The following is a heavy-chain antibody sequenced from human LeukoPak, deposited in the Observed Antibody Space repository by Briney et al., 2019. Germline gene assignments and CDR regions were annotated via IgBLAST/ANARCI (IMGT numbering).Heavy chain of an antibody. V-gene: IGHV3-33*01. Sequence: SGGSLRLSCAASGFTFSSYGMHWVRQAPGKGLEWVAVIWHDGSNKYYADSVKGRFTISRDNSKNTLYLQMNSLRAEDTAVYYCAREPDAYYDFWSGYYEKKTYYYYGMDVWGQGITVTVSS. CDR2: IWHDGSNK. J-gene: IGHJ6*02. D-gene: IGHD3-3*01. CDR3: AREPDAYYDFWSGYYEKKTYYYYGMDV. CDR1: GFTFSSYG.